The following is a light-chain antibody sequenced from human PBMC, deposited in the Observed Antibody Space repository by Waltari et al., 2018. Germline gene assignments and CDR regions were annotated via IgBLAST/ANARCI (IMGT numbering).Light chain of an antibody. Sequence: QSALTQPASVSGSPGQSITISCTGIGSAIDGYDHVSWYQHHPGKAPQVVIFDVTNRPSGISDRFSASKSGNTASLTISGLQPEDEGEYYCTSQTVNSVVLFGGGTQVTV. V-gene: IGLV2-14*03. CDR1: GSAIDGYDH. CDR3: TSQTVNSVVL. CDR2: DVT. J-gene: IGLJ3*02.